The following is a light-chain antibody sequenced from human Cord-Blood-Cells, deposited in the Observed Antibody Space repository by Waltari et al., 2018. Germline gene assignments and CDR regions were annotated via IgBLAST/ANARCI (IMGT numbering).Light chain of an antibody. J-gene: IGKJ5*01. CDR3: QQRSNWPL. Sequence: EIVLTQSPATLSLSPGERATLSCRASQRVRSYLAWYQQKPGQAPRLLIYDASNRATGIPARFSGSGSGTDVTLTISSLEPEDFAVYYCQQRSNWPLFGQGTRLEIK. V-gene: IGKV3-11*01. CDR1: QRVRSY. CDR2: DAS.